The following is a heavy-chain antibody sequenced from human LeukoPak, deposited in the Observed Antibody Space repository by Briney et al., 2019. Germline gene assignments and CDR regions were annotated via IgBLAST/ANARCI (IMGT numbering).Heavy chain of an antibody. V-gene: IGHV3-23*01. CDR2: ISGSGGGT. J-gene: IGHJ3*02. D-gene: IGHD4-17*01. CDR3: AKEYGDYDAFDI. Sequence: GGSLRLSCAASGFTFSSYAMSWVRQAPGKGLEWVSAISGSGGGTYYADSVKGRSTISRDNSKNTLYLQMNSLRAEDTAVYYCAKEYGDYDAFDIWGQGTVVIVSS. CDR1: GFTFSSYA.